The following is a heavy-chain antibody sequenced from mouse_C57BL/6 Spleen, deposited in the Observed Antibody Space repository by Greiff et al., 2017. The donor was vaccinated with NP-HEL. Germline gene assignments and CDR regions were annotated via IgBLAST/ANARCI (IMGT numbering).Heavy chain of an antibody. V-gene: IGHV1-55*01. D-gene: IGHD1-1*01. CDR1: GYTFTSYW. CDR3: ARGGYGSSYAMDY. Sequence: VQLQQPGAELVKPGASVKMSCKASGYTFTSYWITWVKQRPGKGLEWIGDIYPGSGSTNYNEQFKSKATLTVDTSSSTAYMQLSSLTSEDSAVYYCARGGYGSSYAMDYWGQGTSVTVSS. CDR2: IYPGSGST. J-gene: IGHJ4*01.